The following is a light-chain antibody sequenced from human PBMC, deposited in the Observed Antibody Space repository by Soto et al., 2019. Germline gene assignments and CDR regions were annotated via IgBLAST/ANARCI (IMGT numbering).Light chain of an antibody. Sequence: EIVLTQSPGTLSLSPGERATLSCRASQSVSSSFLAWYQQKPGQAPRLLIYGASSRATGIPDSFSGSGSGTDFTLTISRLEPEDVAVYYCQQFGSSPITFGQGTRLDIK. J-gene: IGKJ5*01. CDR2: GAS. V-gene: IGKV3-20*01. CDR3: QQFGSSPIT. CDR1: QSVSSSF.